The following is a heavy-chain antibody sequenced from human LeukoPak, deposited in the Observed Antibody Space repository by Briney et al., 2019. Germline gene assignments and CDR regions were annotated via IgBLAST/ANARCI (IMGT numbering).Heavy chain of an antibody. D-gene: IGHD2-15*01. CDR1: GFIFSSYA. Sequence: GGSLRLSCAASGFIFSSYAMTWVRQAPGKGLEWVSTISGGGGSTYYADSVKGRFTISRDNSKNILYLQMNSLKAEDTAVYYCAKGVWKFYHCSGGNCYFDYWGQGTLVTVSS. J-gene: IGHJ4*02. CDR2: ISGGGGST. V-gene: IGHV3-23*01. CDR3: AKGVWKFYHCSGGNCYFDY.